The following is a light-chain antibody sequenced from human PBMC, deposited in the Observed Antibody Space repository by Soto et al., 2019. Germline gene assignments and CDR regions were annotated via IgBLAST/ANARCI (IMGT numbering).Light chain of an antibody. CDR1: ESVSSN. CDR3: QQYNSWPQIT. J-gene: IGKJ5*01. Sequence: EVVITKSPATLSVSPRATATLSGRSSESVSSNLAWYQQRPGQAPRLVIYGASTRATGIPDRFSGGGSGTEFTLTISSLKSEDFAVYYCQQYNSWPQITFGPGTRVEIK. V-gene: IGKV3-15*01. CDR2: GAS.